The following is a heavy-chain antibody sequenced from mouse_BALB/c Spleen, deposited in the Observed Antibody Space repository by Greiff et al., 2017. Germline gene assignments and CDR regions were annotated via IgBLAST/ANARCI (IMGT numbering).Heavy chain of an antibody. CDR2: ISYSGST. J-gene: IGHJ3*01. D-gene: IGHD1-1*01. CDR3: ARTENYYGSSYPFAY. V-gene: IGHV3-2*02. Sequence: EVQLQQSGPGLVKPSQSLSLTCTVTGYSITSDYAWNWIRQFPGNKLEWMGYISYSGSTSYNPSLKSRISITRDTSKNQFFLQLNSVTTEDTATYYCARTENYYGSSYPFAYWGQGTLVTVSA. CDR1: GYSITSDYA.